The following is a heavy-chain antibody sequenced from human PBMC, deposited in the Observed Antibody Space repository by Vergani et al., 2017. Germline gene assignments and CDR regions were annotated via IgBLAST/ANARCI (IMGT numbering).Heavy chain of an antibody. CDR2: IDEYGNRA. V-gene: IGHV3-74*03. CDR3: VRTEYCTGIACNTRFDS. D-gene: IGHD2-8*02. J-gene: IGHJ5*01. CDR1: GFSFNTYW. Sequence: EVQLVESGGGSVQSGGSLRLSCVASGFSFNTYWMHWVRHVPGKGLMWVARIDEYGNRATYGDFETGRFTISRDNAKNTVFLQMNNLRDDEAGVYYCVRTEYCTGIACNTRFDSWGQGALVTVSS.